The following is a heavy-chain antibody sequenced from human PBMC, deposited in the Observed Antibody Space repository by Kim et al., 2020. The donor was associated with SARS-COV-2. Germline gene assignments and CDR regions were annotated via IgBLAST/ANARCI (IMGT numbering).Heavy chain of an antibody. J-gene: IGHJ3*02. Sequence: QKFQGRVTITADESTSTAYMELSSLRSEDTAVYYCARVARVRVTHDAFDIWGQGTMVTVSS. D-gene: IGHD2-21*02. CDR3: ARVARVRVTHDAFDI. V-gene: IGHV1-69*01.